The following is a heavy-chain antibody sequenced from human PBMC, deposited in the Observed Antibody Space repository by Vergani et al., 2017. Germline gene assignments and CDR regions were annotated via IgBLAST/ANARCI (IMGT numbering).Heavy chain of an antibody. D-gene: IGHD2-15*01. CDR1: GESIRSGGHY. CDR3: ARSRPYCTSGSCPAI. J-gene: IGHJ4*02. V-gene: IGHV4-61*02. Sequence: QMQLQQWGAGLLKPSQTLSLTCTVSGESIRSGGHYWSWIRQPAGKGPEWIGHIHTGGSTDLNPSFKSRVSISVDTSKSQFSLKLNSVTVADTAVYYCARSRPYCTSGSCPAIWGQGTLVTVSS. CDR2: IHTGGST.